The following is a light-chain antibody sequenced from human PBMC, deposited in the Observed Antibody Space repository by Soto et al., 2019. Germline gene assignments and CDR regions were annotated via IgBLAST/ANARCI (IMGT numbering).Light chain of an antibody. V-gene: IGLV2-14*01. CDR3: SSYTSSSTPPYV. CDR2: DVS. CDR1: SSDVGGYNY. J-gene: IGLJ1*01. Sequence: QSVLTQPASVSGSPGQSITISCTGTSSDVGGYNYVSWYQQHPGKAPKLMIYDVSNRPSGVSNRFSGSKSGNTASLTISGLQAEEEADDYCSSYTSSSTPPYVFGTGPKVTV.